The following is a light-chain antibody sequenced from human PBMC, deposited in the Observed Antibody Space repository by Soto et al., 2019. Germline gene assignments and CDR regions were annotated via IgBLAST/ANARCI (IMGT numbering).Light chain of an antibody. CDR1: QSVSSN. CDR2: GAS. J-gene: IGKJ4*01. V-gene: IGKV3-15*01. CDR3: QQYDNWPLT. Sequence: EIVVTQSPATLSMSPGERATLSCRASQSVSSNLAWYQQKPGQAPRLLIYGASTRATGLPARFSGSGSGTEFTLTISSLQSEDFAVYYCQQYDNWPLTFGGGTKVEIK.